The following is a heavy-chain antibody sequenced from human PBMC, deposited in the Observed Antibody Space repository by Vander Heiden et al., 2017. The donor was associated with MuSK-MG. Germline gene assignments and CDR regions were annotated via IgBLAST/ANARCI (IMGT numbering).Heavy chain of an antibody. CDR2: INAGNGNT. V-gene: IGHV1-3*01. CDR1: GYTFTSYA. J-gene: IGHJ3*01. Sequence: QVQLVQSGAEVKKPGASVKVSCKASGYTFTSYAMHWVRQAPGQRLEWMGWINAGNGNTKYSQKFQGRVTITRDTSASTAYMELSSLRSEDTAVYYCARGASHYYDSSGYRWGQGTIVTVSS. D-gene: IGHD3-22*01. CDR3: ARGASHYYDSSGYR.